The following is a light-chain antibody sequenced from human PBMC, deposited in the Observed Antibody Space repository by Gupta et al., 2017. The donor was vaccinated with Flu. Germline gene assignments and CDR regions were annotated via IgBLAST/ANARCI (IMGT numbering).Light chain of an antibody. V-gene: IGLV3-1*01. Sequence: SYELTQPPSVSVSPGQTASITCSGDKLGNKDVCWYQQKPGQSPILVIYEDKKRPSGIPERFSGSNSGDTATLTICGTQAMDEADYYCQTWDISTYVFGTGTKVTVL. J-gene: IGLJ1*01. CDR2: EDK. CDR1: KLGNKD. CDR3: QTWDISTYV.